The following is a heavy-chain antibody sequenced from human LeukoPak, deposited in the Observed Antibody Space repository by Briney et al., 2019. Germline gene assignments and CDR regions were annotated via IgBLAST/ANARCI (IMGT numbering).Heavy chain of an antibody. D-gene: IGHD2-15*01. CDR3: AKLSVVRDAFDI. Sequence: GGSLRLSCAASGFTFSSYGMHWVRQAPGKGLEWVAFIRYDGSNKYYADSVKGRVTISRDNSKNTLYLQMSSLRAEDTAVYYCAKLSVVRDAFDIWGQGTMVTVSS. CDR2: IRYDGSNK. V-gene: IGHV3-30*02. CDR1: GFTFSSYG. J-gene: IGHJ3*02.